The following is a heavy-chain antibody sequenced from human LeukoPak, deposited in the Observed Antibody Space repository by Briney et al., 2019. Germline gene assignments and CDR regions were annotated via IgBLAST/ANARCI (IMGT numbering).Heavy chain of an antibody. J-gene: IGHJ4*02. Sequence: SETLSLTCTVSGGSISSYYLNWIRQPPGKGLEWIGYIYYSGSTNYYPSLKSRVTISVDTSKNQFSLKLSSVTAADTAVYYCARIYDILPGCIFDSWGQGTLVTVSS. V-gene: IGHV4-59*08. CDR2: IYYSGST. CDR1: GGSISSYY. CDR3: ARIYDILPGCIFDS. D-gene: IGHD3-9*01.